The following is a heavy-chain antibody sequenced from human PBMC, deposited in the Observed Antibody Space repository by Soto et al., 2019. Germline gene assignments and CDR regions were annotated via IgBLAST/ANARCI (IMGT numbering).Heavy chain of an antibody. J-gene: IGHJ3*02. Sequence: GGSLRLSCAASGFPFSSYSMNWVRPAPGKGPEWVSYISSSSSTIYYADSVKGRFTISRDNAKNSLYLQMNSLRDEDTAVYYCARDRRGSYSSAFDIWGQGTMVTVSS. D-gene: IGHD1-26*01. CDR2: ISSSSSTI. V-gene: IGHV3-48*02. CDR1: GFPFSSYS. CDR3: ARDRRGSYSSAFDI.